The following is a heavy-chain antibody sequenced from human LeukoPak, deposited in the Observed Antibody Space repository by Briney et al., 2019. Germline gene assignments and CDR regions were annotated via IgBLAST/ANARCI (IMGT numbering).Heavy chain of an antibody. J-gene: IGHJ3*02. CDR1: GFTFSSYG. CDR3: AKDTQIVVVMAHAFDI. Sequence: PGGSLRLSCAASGFTFSSYGMSWVRQAPGKGLEWVSAISGSGGSTYYADSVKGRFTISRDNSKNTLYLQMNSLRAEDTAVYYCAKDTQIVVVMAHAFDIWGQGTMVTVSS. CDR2: ISGSGGST. V-gene: IGHV3-23*01. D-gene: IGHD3-22*01.